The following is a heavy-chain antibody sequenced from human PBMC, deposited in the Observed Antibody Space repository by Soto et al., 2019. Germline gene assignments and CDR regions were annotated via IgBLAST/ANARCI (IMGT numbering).Heavy chain of an antibody. V-gene: IGHV1-69*12. CDR2: IIPMFGTP. D-gene: IGHD3-22*01. CDR1: GGTFTNYA. J-gene: IGHJ4*02. Sequence: QVQLVQSGAEAKKPGSSVKVSCKSSGGTFTNYAIDWVRQARGQGLEWMGGIIPMFGTPNYAQKFQGRVTIPADESTSTAYMELSSLTSEDTAVYYCARGFGYDTSGYYYFYWGQGTLITVSS. CDR3: ARGFGYDTSGYYYFY.